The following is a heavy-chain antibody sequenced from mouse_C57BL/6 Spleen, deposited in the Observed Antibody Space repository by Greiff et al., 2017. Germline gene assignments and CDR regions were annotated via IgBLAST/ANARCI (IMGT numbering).Heavy chain of an antibody. J-gene: IGHJ3*01. V-gene: IGHV5-15*01. Sequence: EVQLVESGGGLVQPGGSLKLSCAASGFTFSDYGMAWVRQAPRKGPEWVAFISNLAYSIYYADTVTGRFTISRENAKNTRYLEMSSLRSEDTAMYYCARHRLGLAYWGQGTLVTVSA. D-gene: IGHD3-2*02. CDR3: ARHRLGLAY. CDR1: GFTFSDYG. CDR2: ISNLAYSI.